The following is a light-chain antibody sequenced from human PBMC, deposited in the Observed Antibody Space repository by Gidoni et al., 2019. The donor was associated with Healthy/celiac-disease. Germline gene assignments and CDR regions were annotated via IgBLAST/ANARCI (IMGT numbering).Light chain of an antibody. CDR3: AAWDDSLSGHWV. Sequence: QSVLTQPPPASGTPGQRVTIACSGSSSNIGSNYVYWYQQLPGTAPKLLIYRNNQRPSGVPDRFSCSKSGTSASLASSGLRSEDEADYYCAAWDDSLSGHWVFGGGTKLTVL. CDR1: SSNIGSNY. CDR2: RNN. V-gene: IGLV1-47*01. J-gene: IGLJ3*02.